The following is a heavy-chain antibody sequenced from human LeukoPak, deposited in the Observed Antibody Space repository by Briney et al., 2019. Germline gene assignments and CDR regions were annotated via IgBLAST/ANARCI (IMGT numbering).Heavy chain of an antibody. CDR2: ISWNSGSI. CDR1: GFTFDDYA. J-gene: IGHJ4*02. CDR3: AKDNR. V-gene: IGHV3-9*01. Sequence: GGSLRLSCAASGFTFDDYAMHWVRQAPGKGLEWVSGISWNSGSIGYADSVKGRFTISRDNAKNSLYLQMNSLRAEDTALYYCAKDNRWGQGTLVTVSS.